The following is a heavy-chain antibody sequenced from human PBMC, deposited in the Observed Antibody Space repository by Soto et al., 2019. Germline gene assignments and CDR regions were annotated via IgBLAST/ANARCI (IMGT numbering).Heavy chain of an antibody. V-gene: IGHV4-59*01. CDR2: IYDSGST. CDR3: ARSADILTGYYNWFDP. CDR1: GGSISHFY. Sequence: SETLSLTCTVSGGSISHFYWSWIRQSPGKGLEWLGYIYDSGSTSYNPSLKSRVTMSMDTSKTQFSLNLSSVTAADTAVYYCARSADILTGYYNWFDPWGQGTLVTVS. J-gene: IGHJ5*02. D-gene: IGHD3-9*01.